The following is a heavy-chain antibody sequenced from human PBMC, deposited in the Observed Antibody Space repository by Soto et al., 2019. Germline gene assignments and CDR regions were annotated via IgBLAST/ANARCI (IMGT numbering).Heavy chain of an antibody. CDR3: ARGRTGTTSYFDY. CDR2: INHNSGGT. Sequence: QVQLVQSGAEVKKPGASVKVSCKASGYTFTGYYLPWVRQAPGQGLEWMGWINHNSGGTNYAHKVQGRVTMTRHTSISTAYMELSRLRSDDTAVYYCARGRTGTTSYFDYWGQGNLVTVSS. V-gene: IGHV1-2*07. J-gene: IGHJ4*02. CDR1: GYTFTGYY. D-gene: IGHD1-1*01.